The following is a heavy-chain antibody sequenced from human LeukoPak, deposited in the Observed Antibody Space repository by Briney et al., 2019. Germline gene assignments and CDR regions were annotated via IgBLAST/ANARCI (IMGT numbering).Heavy chain of an antibody. J-gene: IGHJ4*02. Sequence: GGSLRLSCAASGFTFSSFYMHWVRQASGKGLEWVGLIRSKPNSYTTVYAASVQGRFTISRDDSKNTAYLQMNSLKAEDTAVYYCTRQNCSGGSCSYVDYWGQGTLVTVSS. V-gene: IGHV3-73*01. D-gene: IGHD2-15*01. CDR3: TRQNCSGGSCSYVDY. CDR1: GFTFSSFY. CDR2: IRSKPNSYTT.